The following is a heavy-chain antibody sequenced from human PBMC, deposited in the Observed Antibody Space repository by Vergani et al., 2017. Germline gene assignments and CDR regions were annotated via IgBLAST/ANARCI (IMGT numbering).Heavy chain of an antibody. Sequence: QVQLVQSGAEVKKPGASVKVSCKASGYTFTSYGISWVRQAPGQGLEWMGWISAYNGTTNYAQKLQGRVTMTTDTSTSTAYMELRSLRSDDTAVYYCARDSDGEMATMPLDYWGQGTLVTVSS. J-gene: IGHJ4*02. CDR2: ISAYNGTT. V-gene: IGHV1-18*01. D-gene: IGHD5-24*01. CDR1: GYTFTSYG. CDR3: ARDSDGEMATMPLDY.